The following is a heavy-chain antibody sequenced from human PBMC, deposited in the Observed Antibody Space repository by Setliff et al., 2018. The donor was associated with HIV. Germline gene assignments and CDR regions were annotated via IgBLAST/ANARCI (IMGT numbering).Heavy chain of an antibody. J-gene: IGHJ4*02. D-gene: IGHD3-10*01. CDR2: IHHSGTA. CDR3: ARLSGGMVPNY. V-gene: IGHV4-39*01. CDR1: GGSITRTPYY. Sequence: SETLSLTCTVSGGSITRTPYYCGWIRQPPGKGLEWIGSIHHSGTAYDNPSLKSRFTISVDPSKNQILLRLSSVTAADTAVYYCARLSGGMVPNYWGQGTLVTVSS.